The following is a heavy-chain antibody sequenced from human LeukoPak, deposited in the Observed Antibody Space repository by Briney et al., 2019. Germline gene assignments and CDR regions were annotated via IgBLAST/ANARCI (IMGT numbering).Heavy chain of an antibody. J-gene: IGHJ4*02. D-gene: IGHD3-16*02. Sequence: GGSLRLSCAASGFTFSSYAMSWVRQAPGKGLEWVSAISGSGGGTYYADFVKGRFTISRDNSKNTLYLQMNSLRAEDTAVYYCAKGSSYDYVWGSYRLPFDYWGQGTLVTVSS. CDR3: AKGSSYDYVWGSYRLPFDY. V-gene: IGHV3-23*01. CDR1: GFTFSSYA. CDR2: ISGSGGGT.